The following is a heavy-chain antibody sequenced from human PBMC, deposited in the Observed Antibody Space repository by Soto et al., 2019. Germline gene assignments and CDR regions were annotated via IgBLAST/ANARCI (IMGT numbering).Heavy chain of an antibody. CDR1: GYTFISYS. Sequence: QVQLVQSGGAVKKPGASVNISCKATGYTFISYSITWVRQAPGQGLEWMGWISTYNGNTKYAQSLQGRVTLTRDTSTNTAFMEIRGLRSDDTAIYYCAREGAHSTGWYDYFDQWGQGTLVAVSS. V-gene: IGHV1-18*04. D-gene: IGHD6-13*01. CDR2: ISTYNGNT. J-gene: IGHJ4*02. CDR3: AREGAHSTGWYDYFDQ.